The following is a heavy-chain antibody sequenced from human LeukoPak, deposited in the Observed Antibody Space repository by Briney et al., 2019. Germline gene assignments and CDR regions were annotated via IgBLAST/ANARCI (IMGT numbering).Heavy chain of an antibody. CDR2: IKYDGDEE. J-gene: IGHJ4*02. CDR1: GFTFSDYW. V-gene: IGHV3-7*04. CDR3: ARGLRLGEFF. Sequence: GGSLRLSCAASGFTFSDYWMSWMRQAPGKGLEWVANIKYDGDEEYYVDSVKGRFTISRDNAKSSLYLQLNSLRAEDTAVYYCARGLRLGEFFWGQGTLVTVSS. D-gene: IGHD3-16*01.